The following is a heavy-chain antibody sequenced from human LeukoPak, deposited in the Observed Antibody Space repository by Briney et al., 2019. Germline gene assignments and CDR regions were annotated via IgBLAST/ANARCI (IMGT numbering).Heavy chain of an antibody. Sequence: GGSLRLSCAASGFIFTTYWMSWVRLAPGKGLEWVANINQDGSEKFYVDSVKGRFTISRDNGKNSLYVQMNSLRAEDTAVYYCVRGFDGYFGFDLWGQGTMVTVSS. V-gene: IGHV3-7*05. CDR1: GFIFTTYW. CDR3: VRGFDGYFGFDL. D-gene: IGHD5-24*01. J-gene: IGHJ3*01. CDR2: INQDGSEK.